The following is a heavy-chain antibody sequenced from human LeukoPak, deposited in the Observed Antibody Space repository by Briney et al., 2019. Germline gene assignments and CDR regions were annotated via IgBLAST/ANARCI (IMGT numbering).Heavy chain of an antibody. D-gene: IGHD3-22*01. CDR1: GASISNYY. Sequence: SETLSLTCTVSGASISNYYWSWIRQSAGKGLEWIGRIYITGSTNYNPSLKSRVTMSVDTSKIQFSLKLTSVTAADTAVYYCARGAYHYYFDSWGQGTLVTVSS. J-gene: IGHJ4*02. V-gene: IGHV4-4*07. CDR3: ARGAYHYYFDS. CDR2: IYITGST.